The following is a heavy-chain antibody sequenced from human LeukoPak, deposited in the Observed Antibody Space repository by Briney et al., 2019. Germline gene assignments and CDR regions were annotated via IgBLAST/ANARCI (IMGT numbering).Heavy chain of an antibody. CDR1: GFTFSSYA. CDR3: ARSLPYGTTWYGRSDF. V-gene: IGHV3-7*03. Sequence: GWSLRLSCAASGFTFSSYAMHWVRQAPGKGLEWVANIRQDGDTKYYVDSVKGRFTISRDNAMNSLYLQMNSLRAEDTAIYYCARSLPYGTTWYGRSDFWGQGTLVTVSS. D-gene: IGHD6-13*01. CDR2: IRQDGDTK. J-gene: IGHJ4*02.